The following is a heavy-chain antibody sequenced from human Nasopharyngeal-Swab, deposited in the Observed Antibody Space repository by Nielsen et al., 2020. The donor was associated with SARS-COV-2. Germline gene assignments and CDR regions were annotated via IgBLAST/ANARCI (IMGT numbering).Heavy chain of an antibody. D-gene: IGHD2-8*01. V-gene: IGHV3-30*18. Sequence: VRQAPGKGLEWMAVISYDGIKKYYADSVKGRFTLSRDNSKNTLYLQMNSLRTEDTAVYYCAKDHQLIRNYYYYDMDVWGRGTTVTVSS. CDR2: ISYDGIKK. J-gene: IGHJ6*02. CDR3: AKDHQLIRNYYYYDMDV.